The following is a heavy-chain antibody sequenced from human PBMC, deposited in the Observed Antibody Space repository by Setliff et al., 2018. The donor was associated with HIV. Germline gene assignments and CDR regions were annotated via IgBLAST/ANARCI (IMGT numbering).Heavy chain of an antibody. Sequence: SETLSLTCTVSRDSIRNGAYYWGWIRQPPGKGLEWIGSIYYSGSAYYNPSFKSRVTLSVDTSENQFSLRLSSVTAADTAVYFCARSIYGSGTYPLDIWGQGILVTVSS. CDR2: IYYSGSA. CDR1: RDSIRNGAYY. D-gene: IGHD3-10*01. CDR3: ARSIYGSGTYPLDI. V-gene: IGHV4-39*07. J-gene: IGHJ4*02.